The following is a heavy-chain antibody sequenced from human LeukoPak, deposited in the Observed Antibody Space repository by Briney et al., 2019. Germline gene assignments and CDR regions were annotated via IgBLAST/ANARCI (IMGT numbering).Heavy chain of an antibody. Sequence: GGSLRLSCAASGFTFSSYGMHWVRQAPGKGLEWVAFIRYDGSNKYYADSVKGRFTISRDNSKNTLYLQMNSLRAEDTAVYYCAKDRTSHDFWSGYVNYWGQGTLVTVSS. CDR2: IRYDGSNK. CDR1: GFTFSSYG. CDR3: AKDRTSHDFWSGYVNY. J-gene: IGHJ4*02. D-gene: IGHD3-3*01. V-gene: IGHV3-30*02.